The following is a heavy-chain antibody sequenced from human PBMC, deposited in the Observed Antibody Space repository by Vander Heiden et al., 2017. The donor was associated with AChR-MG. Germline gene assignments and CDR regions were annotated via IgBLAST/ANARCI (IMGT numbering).Heavy chain of an antibody. CDR3: AKDISGYYGSGYFDL. CDR2: ISWNSGSI. Sequence: EVQLVESGGGLVQPGRSLRLSCAASGFTFDDYARHWVRQAPGKGLEWVSGISWNSGSIGYADSVKGRFTISRDNAKNSLYLQMNSLRAEDTALYYCAKDISGYYGSGYFDLWGRGTLVTVSS. J-gene: IGHJ2*01. V-gene: IGHV3-9*01. CDR1: GFTFDDYA. D-gene: IGHD3-22*01.